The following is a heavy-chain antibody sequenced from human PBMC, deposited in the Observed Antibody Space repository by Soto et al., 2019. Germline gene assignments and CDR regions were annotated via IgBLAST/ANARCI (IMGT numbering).Heavy chain of an antibody. CDR2: ISVSGNII. V-gene: IGHV3-48*04. CDR3: VRDTMRASAAASLDY. CDR1: GFAFSAYW. Sequence: GVSLRLSCAAAGFAFSAYWMSWVRKAPGRGLEWISYISVSGNIIKYAESVKGRFTISRDNAENSLHLHMNNLRVDDTALYFCVRDTMRASAAASLDYWGQGTQVTVSS. J-gene: IGHJ4*02. D-gene: IGHD2-2*01.